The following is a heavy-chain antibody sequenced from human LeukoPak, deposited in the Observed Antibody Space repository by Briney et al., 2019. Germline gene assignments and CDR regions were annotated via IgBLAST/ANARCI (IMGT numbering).Heavy chain of an antibody. CDR2: MNPNSGDT. J-gene: IGHJ6*03. CDR1: GYIFTSYD. CDR3: ARGPDYDLLTGYPDYYYYPMDV. D-gene: IGHD3-9*01. V-gene: IGHV1-8*01. Sequence: ASVKVSCKASGYIFTSYDINWVRQATGQGLEWMGWMNPNSGDTGYAQTFLGRVTLTRDTSISTAYMELSSLRSEDTAVYYCARGPDYDLLTGYPDYYYYPMDVWGKGTTVTVSS.